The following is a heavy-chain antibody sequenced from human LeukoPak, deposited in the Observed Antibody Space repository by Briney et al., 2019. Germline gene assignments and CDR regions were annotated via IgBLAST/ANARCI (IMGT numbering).Heavy chain of an antibody. Sequence: GGSLRLSCAASGFTFSSYSMNWVRQAPGKGLEWVSSISSSSSYIYYADSVKGRFTISRDNAKNSLYLQMNSLRAEDTAVYYCARDLSCSGGSCYSSSGYYYGMDVWGQGTTVTVSS. CDR3: ARDLSCSGGSCYSSSGYYYGMDV. J-gene: IGHJ6*02. D-gene: IGHD2-15*01. V-gene: IGHV3-21*01. CDR2: ISSSSSYI. CDR1: GFTFSSYS.